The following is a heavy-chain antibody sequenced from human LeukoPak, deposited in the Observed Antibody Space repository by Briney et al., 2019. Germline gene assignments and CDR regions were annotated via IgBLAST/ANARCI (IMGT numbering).Heavy chain of an antibody. Sequence: GESLKISCSGSGYIFTSYYIVWVRQMPGERLEWMGIIYPGDSDNRYSPSFQGQVTISADKSISTAYLQWSSLKASDTAMYYCARLEDYYDSSGYYHPFDYWGQGTLVTVSS. D-gene: IGHD3-22*01. CDR1: GYIFTSYY. CDR3: ARLEDYYDSSGYYHPFDY. J-gene: IGHJ4*02. V-gene: IGHV5-51*01. CDR2: IYPGDSDN.